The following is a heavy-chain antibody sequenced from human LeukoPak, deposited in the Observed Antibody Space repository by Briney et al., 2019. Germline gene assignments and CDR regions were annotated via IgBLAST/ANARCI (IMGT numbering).Heavy chain of an antibody. J-gene: IGHJ4*02. CDR2: ISYDGSNK. Sequence: PGGSLRLSCAASGFTLSSYGMHWVRQAPGRGLEWVAVISYDGSNKYYADSVKGRFTISRDNSKNTLYLQMNSLRAEDTAVYYCAKDFDYWGQGTLVTVSS. V-gene: IGHV3-30*18. CDR1: GFTLSSYG. CDR3: AKDFDY.